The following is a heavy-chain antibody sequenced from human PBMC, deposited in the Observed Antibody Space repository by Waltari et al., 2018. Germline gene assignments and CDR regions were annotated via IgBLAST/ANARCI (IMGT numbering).Heavy chain of an antibody. V-gene: IGHV4-39*01. CDR3: ARLHDFSGGYRFDS. Sequence: QLQLQESGPGLVKPSETLSLTCVVSGDSESSDTYPWGWIRQPPGNTLEWIGSLFYGGRSYYNPSLRRRVTIYVDTSRNQLSLNLNSVTAADTAVYYCARLHDFSGGYRFDSWGQGTLVTVPS. J-gene: IGHJ4*02. CDR2: LFYGGRS. CDR1: GDSESSDTYP. D-gene: IGHD3-3*01.